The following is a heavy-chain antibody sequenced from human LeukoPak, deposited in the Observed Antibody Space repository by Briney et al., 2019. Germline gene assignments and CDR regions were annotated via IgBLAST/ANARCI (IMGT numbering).Heavy chain of an antibody. V-gene: IGHV4-4*07. Sequence: SETLSLTCTVSGGSISSYYWSWIRQPAGKGLEWIGRIYTSGSTNYNPSLKSRVTMSVDTSKNQFSLKLSSVTAADTAVYYCARGLTYCGGDCYSDHFDYWGQGTLVTVSS. J-gene: IGHJ4*02. CDR3: ARGLTYCGGDCYSDHFDY. CDR1: GGSISSYY. D-gene: IGHD2-21*02. CDR2: IYTSGST.